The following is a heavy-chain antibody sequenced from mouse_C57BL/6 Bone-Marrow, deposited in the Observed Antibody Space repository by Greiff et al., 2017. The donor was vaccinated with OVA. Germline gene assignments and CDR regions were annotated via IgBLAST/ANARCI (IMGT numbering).Heavy chain of an antibody. D-gene: IGHD1-1*02. Sequence: EVMLVESGGGLVKPGGSLKLSCAASGFTFSSYAMSWVRQTPEKRLEWVATISDGGSYTYYPDNVKGRFTISRDNAKNNLYLQMSHLKSEDTAMYYCASYGPWFAYWGQGTLVTVSA. CDR2: ISDGGSYT. CDR1: GFTFSSYA. CDR3: ASYGPWFAY. V-gene: IGHV5-4*03. J-gene: IGHJ3*01.